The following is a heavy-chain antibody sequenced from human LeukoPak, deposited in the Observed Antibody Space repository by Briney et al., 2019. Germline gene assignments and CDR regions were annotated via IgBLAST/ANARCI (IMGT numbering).Heavy chain of an antibody. CDR2: IWYEGSNK. CDR1: GFTFSSYG. J-gene: IGHJ4*02. D-gene: IGHD2-2*01. CDR3: ASTAAQPYFDY. Sequence: GGSLRLSCAASGFTFSSYGMHWVRQAPGKGREWVAVIWYEGSNKYHADSVKGRFTISRDNSKNTLYLQMNSLRDEDTAVYYCASTAAQPYFDYWGQGTLVTVSS. V-gene: IGHV3-33*01.